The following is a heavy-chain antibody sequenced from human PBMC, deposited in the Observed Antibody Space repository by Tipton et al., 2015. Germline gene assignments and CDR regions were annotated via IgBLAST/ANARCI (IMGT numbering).Heavy chain of an antibody. D-gene: IGHD4-23*01. CDR1: SDSINKYY. V-gene: IGHV4-59*01. Sequence: TLSLTCTVSSDSINKYYWSWIRQPPGKGLEWIGYIYYTGTTNYNPSFKSRVTISVDTSKTQFSLKMSSVTASDTAVYYCARARGRHGGLFDSWGQGTLVTVSS. CDR3: ARARGRHGGLFDS. J-gene: IGHJ4*02. CDR2: IYYTGTT.